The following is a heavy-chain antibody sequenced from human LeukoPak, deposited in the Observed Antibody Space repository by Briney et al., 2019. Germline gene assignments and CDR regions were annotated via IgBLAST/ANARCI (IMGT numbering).Heavy chain of an antibody. V-gene: IGHV5-51*01. CDR3: ARYIGMTNDY. Sequence: GESLKISCKGSGFPFTSYWIGWVRQMPGKGLEWMGFIYPRDSDTRSSPSFQGQVTISADKSIATTYLHWSSLKASDTAMYYCARYIGMTNDYWGQGTLITVSS. CDR2: IYPRDSDT. J-gene: IGHJ4*02. D-gene: IGHD4-11*01. CDR1: GFPFTSYW.